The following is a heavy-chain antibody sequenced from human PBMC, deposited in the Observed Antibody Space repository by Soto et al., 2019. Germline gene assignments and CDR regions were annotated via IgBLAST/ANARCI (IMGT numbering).Heavy chain of an antibody. CDR2: IYPGDSDT. D-gene: IGHD6-19*01. CDR1: GYNFTSNW. CDR3: ARQVNGWSDC. J-gene: IGHJ4*02. Sequence: PGASRKISCTGFGYNFTSNWIAWVRQMPGKGLEWMGIIYPGDSDTRYSPSFQGQVTISADKSINTAYLQWSSLKASDTAMYYCARQVNGWSDCRGQGTLVTVSS. V-gene: IGHV5-51*01.